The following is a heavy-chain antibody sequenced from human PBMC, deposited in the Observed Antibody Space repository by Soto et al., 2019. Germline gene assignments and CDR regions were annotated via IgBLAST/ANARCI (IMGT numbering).Heavy chain of an antibody. V-gene: IGHV1-8*01. D-gene: IGHD2-2*01. CDR3: ARRYCSSTSCYFGKDY. CDR1: GYTFTSYD. J-gene: IGHJ4*02. CDR2: MNPNSGNT. Sequence: ASVKVSCKASGYTFTSYDINWVRQATGQGLEWMGWMNPNSGNTGYAQKFQGRVTMTRNTSINTAYMELSSLRSEDTAVYYCARRYCSSTSCYFGKDYWGQGTLVTVSS.